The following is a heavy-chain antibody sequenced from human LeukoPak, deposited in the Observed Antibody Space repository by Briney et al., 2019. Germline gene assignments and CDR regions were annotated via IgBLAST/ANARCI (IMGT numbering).Heavy chain of an antibody. CDR1: GGSISSGSYY. Sequence: KSSETLSLTCTVPGGSISSGSYYWSWIRQPAGKGLEWIGRIYTSGSTNYNPSLKSRVTISVDTSKNQFSLKLSSVTAADTAVYYCAREGVLRYFDWLSIVPDYYYYYMDVWGKGTTVTISS. CDR2: IYTSGST. V-gene: IGHV4-61*02. D-gene: IGHD3-9*01. CDR3: AREGVLRYFDWLSIVPDYYYYYMDV. J-gene: IGHJ6*03.